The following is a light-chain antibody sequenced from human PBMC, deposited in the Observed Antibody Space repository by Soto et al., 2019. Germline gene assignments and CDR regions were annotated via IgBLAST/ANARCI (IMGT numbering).Light chain of an antibody. Sequence: EVVLTQSPGTLSLSAGERATLSCRASQSVNSNSLAWYQQRPGQAPRLLIFGASTRATGIPARFSGSGSGTEFTLTISSLQSEDFAVYYCQQYNNWPRTFGQGTKVDIK. CDR1: QSVNSN. CDR2: GAS. CDR3: QQYNNWPRT. J-gene: IGKJ1*01. V-gene: IGKV3-15*01.